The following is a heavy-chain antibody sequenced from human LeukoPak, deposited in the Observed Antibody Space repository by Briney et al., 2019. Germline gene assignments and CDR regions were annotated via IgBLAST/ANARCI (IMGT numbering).Heavy chain of an antibody. J-gene: IGHJ4*02. CDR3: ASTHRGLYYFDY. D-gene: IGHD3-16*01. CDR1: GYTFTSYY. CDR2: INPSGGST. Sequence: ASVKVSCKASGYTFTSYYMHWVRQAPGQGLEWMGIINPSGGSTSYAQKFQGRVTMTRDTSTSTVYMELSSLRSGDTAVYYCASTHRGLYYFDYWGQGTLVTVSS. V-gene: IGHV1-46*03.